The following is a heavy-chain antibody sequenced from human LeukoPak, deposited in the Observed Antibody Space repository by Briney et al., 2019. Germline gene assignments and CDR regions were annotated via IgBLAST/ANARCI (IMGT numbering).Heavy chain of an antibody. CDR2: INHSGST. CDR3: ARAYYYDSSAGY. Sequence: SETLSLTCAVYGGSFSGYYWSWIRQPPGKGLEWIGEINHSGSTNYNPSLKSRVTISVDTSKYQFSLKLSSVTAADTAVYYCARAYYYDSSAGYWGQGTLVTVSS. V-gene: IGHV4-34*01. CDR1: GGSFSGYY. D-gene: IGHD3-22*01. J-gene: IGHJ4*02.